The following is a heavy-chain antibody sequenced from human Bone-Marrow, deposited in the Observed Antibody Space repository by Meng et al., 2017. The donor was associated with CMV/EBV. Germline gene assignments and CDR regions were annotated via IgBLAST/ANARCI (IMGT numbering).Heavy chain of an antibody. CDR1: LTGYW. V-gene: IGHV5-51*01. J-gene: IGHJ5*01. Sequence: LTGYWIGWVSQMPGEGLEWVGNIYPGDSDTRYSPSFQGQVTISADKSISTAYLQWDSLKASDTAMYYCARRGSQCSGGTCYPNWFDSWGQGTLVTVSS. CDR2: IYPGDSDT. CDR3: ARRGSQCSGGTCYPNWFDS. D-gene: IGHD2-15*01.